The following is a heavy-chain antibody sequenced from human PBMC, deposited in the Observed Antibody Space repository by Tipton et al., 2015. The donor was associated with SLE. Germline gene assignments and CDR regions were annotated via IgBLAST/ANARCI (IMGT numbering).Heavy chain of an antibody. CDR2: IIPFLGTA. CDR3: ATRSIPVGSSGMDV. D-gene: IGHD3-10*01. Sequence: QVQLVQSGSELKKPGASVKVSCKASGYTFTSYAMNWVRQAPGQGLEWMGRIIPFLGTANYAEKFQGGVTITADDSTGTGYLELRSLRSEDTAVYYCATRSIPVGSSGMDVWGQGTTVTVSS. J-gene: IGHJ6*02. V-gene: IGHV1-69*18. CDR1: GYTFTSYA.